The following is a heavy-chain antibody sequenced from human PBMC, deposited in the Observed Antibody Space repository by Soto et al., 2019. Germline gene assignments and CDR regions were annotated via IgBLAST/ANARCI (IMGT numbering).Heavy chain of an antibody. CDR2: VFYGGT. Sequence: PSETLSLTCSVSGRSMSSNYWSWIRQPPDKGLEWLGYVFYGGTDYNPSLGGRVSMSVETSKSQFSLKLTSATVADTAVYYCASYRGALYFESWGPGILVTVSS. CDR3: ASYRGALYFES. V-gene: IGHV4-59*01. J-gene: IGHJ4*02. CDR1: GRSMSSNY. D-gene: IGHD3-16*01.